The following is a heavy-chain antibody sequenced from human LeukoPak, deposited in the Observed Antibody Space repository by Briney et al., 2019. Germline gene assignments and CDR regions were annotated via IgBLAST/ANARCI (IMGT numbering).Heavy chain of an antibody. J-gene: IGHJ4*02. D-gene: IGHD5-18*01. CDR2: ISYSGGST. CDR3: AKDSPRGYSYGLIDY. CDR1: GFTFSSYA. V-gene: IGHV3-23*01. Sequence: AGGSLRLSCAASGFTFSSYAMSWVRQAPGKGLEWVSAISYSGGSTYYADSVKGRFTISRDNSKNTLYLQMNSLRAEDTAVYYCAKDSPRGYSYGLIDYWGQGTLVTVSS.